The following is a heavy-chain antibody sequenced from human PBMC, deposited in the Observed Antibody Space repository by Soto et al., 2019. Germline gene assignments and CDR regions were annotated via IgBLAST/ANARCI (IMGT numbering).Heavy chain of an antibody. CDR1: GGSISSSSYY. CDR2: IYYSGST. V-gene: IGHV4-39*01. CDR3: ATQDVYSSSWYSTMDY. J-gene: IGHJ4*02. D-gene: IGHD6-13*01. Sequence: PSETLSLTCTVSGGSISSSSYYWGWIRQPPGKGLEWIGSIYYSGSTYYNPSLKSRVTISVDTSKNQFSLKLSSVTAADTAVYYCATQDVYSSSWYSTMDYWGQGTQVTVSS.